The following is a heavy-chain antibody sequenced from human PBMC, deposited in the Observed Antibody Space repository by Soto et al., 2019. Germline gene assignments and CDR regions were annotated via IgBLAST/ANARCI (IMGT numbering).Heavy chain of an antibody. CDR2: IKHDGSEK. V-gene: IGHV3-7*01. CDR1: GFTFSNYW. Sequence: GGSLRLSCAASGFTFSNYWMTWVRQAPGKGLEWVANIKHDGSEKYYGDSVKGRFSISRDNAKNSLYLQMNSLRAEDTAVYYCARDYYASGSHDHWGQGTLVTVSS. D-gene: IGHD3-10*01. J-gene: IGHJ4*02. CDR3: ARDYYASGSHDH.